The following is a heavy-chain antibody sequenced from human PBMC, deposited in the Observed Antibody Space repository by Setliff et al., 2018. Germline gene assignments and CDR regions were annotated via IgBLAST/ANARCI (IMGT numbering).Heavy chain of an antibody. J-gene: IGHJ5*02. D-gene: IGHD1-26*01. CDR1: GYTFTGYY. CDR2: INPNSGGT. CDR3: ARIMGIVGDNWFDP. V-gene: IGHV1-2*06. Sequence: ASVKVSCKASGYTFTGYYMHWVRQAPGQGLEWMGRINPNSGGTNYAQKFQGRVTMTRDTSISTAFMELSRLRSDDTAVYYCARIMGIVGDNWFDPWGQGTLVTV.